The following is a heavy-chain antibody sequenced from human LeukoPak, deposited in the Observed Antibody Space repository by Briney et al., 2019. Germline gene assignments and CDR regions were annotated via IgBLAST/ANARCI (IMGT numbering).Heavy chain of an antibody. CDR1: GFIFSSYA. CDR3: ARNYYHSSAPGSWFDP. Sequence: GGSLRLSCAASGFIFSSYAMYWVHQAPGKGLEWVALISFDENRKYYRDSVKGRFTISRDNSNNTMHLQMNSVRPEDTAVYFCARNYYHSSAPGSWFDPWGQGTLVTVSS. V-gene: IGHV3-30*04. CDR2: ISFDENRK. D-gene: IGHD3-22*01. J-gene: IGHJ5*02.